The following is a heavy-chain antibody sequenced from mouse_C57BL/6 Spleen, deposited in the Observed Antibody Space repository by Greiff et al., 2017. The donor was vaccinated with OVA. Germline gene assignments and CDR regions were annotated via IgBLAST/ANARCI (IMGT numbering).Heavy chain of an antibody. CDR1: GYTFTDYN. CDR2: INPNNGGT. J-gene: IGHJ3*01. D-gene: IGHD1-1*01. V-gene: IGHV1-22*01. CDR3: ARDSNDYYGSSSAWFAY. Sequence: EVQLQQSGPELVKPGASVKMSCKASGYTFTDYNMHWVKQSHGKSLEWIGYINPNNGGTSYNQKFKGKATLTVNKSSSTAYMELRSRTSEDSAVYYCARDSNDYYGSSSAWFAYWGQGTLVTVSA.